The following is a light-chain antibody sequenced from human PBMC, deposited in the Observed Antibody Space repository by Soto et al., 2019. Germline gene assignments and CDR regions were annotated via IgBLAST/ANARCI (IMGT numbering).Light chain of an antibody. V-gene: IGKV1-5*03. Sequence: DIQMTQSPSTLSASVGDRVTITCRASQSISIWLAWYQQKPGKAPKILIYKASSLESGVPSRFSGSGSGTEFTLTISSLQPDDFAIYYCQQYNSQSWTFGQGTKVDIK. CDR1: QSISIW. CDR2: KAS. CDR3: QQYNSQSWT. J-gene: IGKJ1*01.